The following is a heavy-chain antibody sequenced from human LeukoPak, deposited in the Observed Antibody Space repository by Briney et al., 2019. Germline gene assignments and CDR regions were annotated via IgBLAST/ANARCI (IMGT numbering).Heavy chain of an antibody. D-gene: IGHD6-19*01. CDR1: GGSFSGYY. CDR3: AKAQISSYSSGWYQEYPRAFDI. J-gene: IGHJ3*02. V-gene: IGHV4-34*01. CDR2: INHSGST. Sequence: SETLSLTCAVYGGSFSGYYWSWIRQPPGKGLEWIGEINHSGSTNYNPSLKSRVTISVDTSKNQFSLKLSSVTAADTAVYYCAKAQISSYSSGWYQEYPRAFDIWGQGTMVTVSS.